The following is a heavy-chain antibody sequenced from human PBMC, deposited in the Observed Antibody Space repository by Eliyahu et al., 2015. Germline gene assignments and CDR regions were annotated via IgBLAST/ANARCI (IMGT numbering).Heavy chain of an antibody. CDR2: IYYSGST. Sequence: QVQLQESGPGLVKPSQTLSLTCTVSGGSISSGGYYWSWIRQHPAKGLEWIGYIYYSGSTYYNPSLKSRVTISVDTSKNQFSLKLSSVTAADTAVYYCARSEDSSGYSPFDYWGQGTLVTVSS. J-gene: IGHJ4*02. D-gene: IGHD3-22*01. CDR1: GGSISSGGYY. V-gene: IGHV4-31*03. CDR3: ARSEDSSGYSPFDY.